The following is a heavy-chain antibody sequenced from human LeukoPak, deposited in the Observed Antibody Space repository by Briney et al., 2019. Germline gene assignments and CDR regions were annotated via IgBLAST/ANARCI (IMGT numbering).Heavy chain of an antibody. V-gene: IGHV1-2*02. J-gene: IGHJ3*02. Sequence: ASVKVSCKASGYTFTAYYMHWVRQAPGQGLEWMGWINPNSGGTNSPQKFQGRVTMTRDTSISTAYMELSRLRSDDTAVYYCARKAETAMVGPYDAFDIWGQGAMVTVSS. D-gene: IGHD5-18*01. CDR1: GYTFTAYY. CDR2: INPNSGGT. CDR3: ARKAETAMVGPYDAFDI.